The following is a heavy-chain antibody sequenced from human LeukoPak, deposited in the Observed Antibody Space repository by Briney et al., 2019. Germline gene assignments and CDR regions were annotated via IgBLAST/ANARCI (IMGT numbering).Heavy chain of an antibody. D-gene: IGHD5-12*01. J-gene: IGHJ6*02. CDR3: AATEWLRYGMDV. CDR1: GFTFDDYA. V-gene: IGHV3-9*01. CDR2: ISWNSGSI. Sequence: PGRSLRLSCAASGFTFDDYAMHWDRQAPGKGLEWVSGISWNSGSIGYADSVKGRFTISRDNAKNSLYLQMNSLRAEDTALYYCAATEWLRYGMDVWGQGTTVTVSS.